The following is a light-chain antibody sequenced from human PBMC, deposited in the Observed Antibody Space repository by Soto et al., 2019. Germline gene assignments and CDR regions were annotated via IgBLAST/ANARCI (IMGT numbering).Light chain of an antibody. J-gene: IGKJ1*01. V-gene: IGKV3-20*01. Sequence: EIVLTQSPGTLSLSPWERATLSCRASQSVSNNYLAWYQQKPGQAPGLLIYGASNRATGIPDRFSGSGSGTDFTLTISRLEPEDFAVYYCQQYGSSGTFGQGTKVDI. CDR2: GAS. CDR3: QQYGSSGT. CDR1: QSVSNNY.